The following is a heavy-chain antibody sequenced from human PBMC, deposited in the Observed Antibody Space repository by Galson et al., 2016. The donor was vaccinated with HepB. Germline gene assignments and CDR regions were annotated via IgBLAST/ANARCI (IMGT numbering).Heavy chain of an antibody. V-gene: IGHV3-23*01. CDR3: AKVQTADGLMYGMDV. D-gene: IGHD5-24*01. CDR2: ITSSGGST. Sequence: SLRLSCAASGFSFSSSAMSWVRQAPGKGLSWVSLITSSGGSTFYADSVKGRFSISRDNSRHTLYSEMNSLRAKDTAVYYCAKVQTADGLMYGMDVWGQGTTVTVS. CDR1: GFSFSSSA. J-gene: IGHJ6*02.